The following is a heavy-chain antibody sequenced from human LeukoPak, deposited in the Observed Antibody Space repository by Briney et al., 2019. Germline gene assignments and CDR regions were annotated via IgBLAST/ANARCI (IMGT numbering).Heavy chain of an antibody. D-gene: IGHD1-26*01. CDR3: ARSTVGATPGWFDP. CDR1: GGSISSGGYS. V-gene: IGHV4-30-4*07. J-gene: IGHJ5*02. CDR2: IYYSGST. Sequence: PSQTLSLICAVSGGSISSGGYSWSWIRQPPGKGLEWIGYIYYSGSTNYDPSLKSRVTISVDTSKNQFSLKLSSVTAADTAVYYCARSTVGATPGWFDPWGQGTLVTVSS.